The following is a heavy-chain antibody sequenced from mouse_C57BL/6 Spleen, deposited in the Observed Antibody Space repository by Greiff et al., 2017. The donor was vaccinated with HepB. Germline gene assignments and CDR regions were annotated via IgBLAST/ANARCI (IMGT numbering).Heavy chain of an antibody. CDR2: ISSGSSTI. V-gene: IGHV5-17*01. J-gene: IGHJ3*01. Sequence: EVKVEESGGGLVKPGGSLKLSCAASGFTFSDYGMHWVRQAPEKGLEWVAYISSGSSTIYYADTVKGRFTFSRDNAKNTLFLQMTSLRSEDTAMYYCARKDYDFAYWGQGTLVTVSA. CDR1: GFTFSDYG. D-gene: IGHD2-4*01. CDR3: ARKDYDFAY.